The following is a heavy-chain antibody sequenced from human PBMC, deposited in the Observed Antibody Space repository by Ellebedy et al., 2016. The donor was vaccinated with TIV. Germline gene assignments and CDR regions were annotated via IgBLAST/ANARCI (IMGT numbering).Heavy chain of an antibody. Sequence: GGSLRLSCAASGFTVSSNYMSWVRQAPGKGLEWVSVIYSGGSTYYADSVKGRFTISRDNSKNTLYLQMNSLRAEDTAVYYCAREDRIVGATGYYYYGMDVWGQGTTVTVSS. D-gene: IGHD1-26*01. J-gene: IGHJ6*02. V-gene: IGHV3-66*01. CDR2: IYSGGST. CDR1: GFTVSSNY. CDR3: AREDRIVGATGYYYYGMDV.